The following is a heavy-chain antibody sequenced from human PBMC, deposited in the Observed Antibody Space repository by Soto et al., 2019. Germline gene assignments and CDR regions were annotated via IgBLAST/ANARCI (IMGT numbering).Heavy chain of an antibody. J-gene: IGHJ4*02. CDR1: GFTLSNYD. Sequence: EVQLVESGGALVQPGGSLRLSCAASGFTLSNYDMHWVRQATGKGLEWVSAIGPAGDTYYPGSVKGRFTISRENAKNSLYLQMNSLSAVDTAVYYCASSRGADLDYWGQGTLVTVSS. V-gene: IGHV3-13*04. D-gene: IGHD3-10*01. CDR2: IGPAGDT. CDR3: ASSRGADLDY.